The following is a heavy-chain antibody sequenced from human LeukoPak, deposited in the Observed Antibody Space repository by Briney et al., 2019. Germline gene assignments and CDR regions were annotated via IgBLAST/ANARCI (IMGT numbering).Heavy chain of an antibody. CDR1: GGSISSSSYY. CDR3: ARLSVSLNAFDM. CDR2: IYYSGST. V-gene: IGHV4-39*07. Sequence: SETLSLTCTVSGGSISSSSYYWGWIRQPPGKGLEWIGSIYYSGSTYYNPSLKSRVTISVDTSKKQFSLKLNSVTAADTAVYYCARLSVSLNAFDMWGQGTMVTVSS. J-gene: IGHJ3*02.